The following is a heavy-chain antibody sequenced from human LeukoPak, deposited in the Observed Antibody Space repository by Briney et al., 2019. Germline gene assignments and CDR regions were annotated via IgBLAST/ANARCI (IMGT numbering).Heavy chain of an antibody. D-gene: IGHD3-10*01. J-gene: IGHJ4*02. Sequence: GGSLRLSCAASELTFSKYAMTWVRQAPGEGLEWVSSPSGRGDNTVYADSVKGRFTISRDNSENTLHLQMNSLRAEDTAVYYCAKAYYYGSGSYYVAFDCWGQGTLVTVSS. CDR1: ELTFSKYA. V-gene: IGHV3-23*01. CDR2: PSGRGDNT. CDR3: AKAYYYGSGSYYVAFDC.